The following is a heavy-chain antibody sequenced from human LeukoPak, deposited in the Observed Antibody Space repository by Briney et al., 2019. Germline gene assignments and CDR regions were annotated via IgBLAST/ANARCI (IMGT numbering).Heavy chain of an antibody. Sequence: GESLMISCKGSGYSFTNHWIGWVRQMPGKGLEWMGIIYPGDSDTRYSPSFEGQVTISADKSINTAYLQWSSLKASDTAMYYCARLMSYGGNSEGYFDYWGQGTLVTVSS. V-gene: IGHV5-51*01. CDR3: ARLMSYGGNSEGYFDY. CDR2: IYPGDSDT. D-gene: IGHD4-23*01. CDR1: GYSFTNHW. J-gene: IGHJ4*02.